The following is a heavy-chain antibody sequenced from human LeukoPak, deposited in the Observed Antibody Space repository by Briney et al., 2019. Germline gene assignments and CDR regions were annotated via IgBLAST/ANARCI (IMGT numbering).Heavy chain of an antibody. CDR1: GYTFTTYY. Sequence: ASVKVSCKASGYTFTTYYMHWVRQAPGQGLEWMGIINPSGGSTSYAQKFQGRVTMTRDTSTSTVYMELSGLSFDDTAVYYCARGGGRYSVDYWGQGTLVIVSS. D-gene: IGHD1-26*01. V-gene: IGHV1-46*01. CDR3: ARGGGRYSVDY. J-gene: IGHJ4*02. CDR2: INPSGGST.